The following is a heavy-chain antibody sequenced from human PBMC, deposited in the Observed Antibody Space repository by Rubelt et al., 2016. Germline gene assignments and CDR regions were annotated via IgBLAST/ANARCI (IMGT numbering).Heavy chain of an antibody. V-gene: IGHV3-23*01. J-gene: IGHJ4*02. CDR3: ARDPRGIVVVPAAIRLYY. CDR2: ISGSGGST. D-gene: IGHD2-2*01. Sequence: GKGLEWVSAISGSGGSTYYADSVKGRFTISRDNSKNTLYLQMNSLRAEDTAVYYCARDPRGIVVVPAAIRLYYWGQGTLVTVSS.